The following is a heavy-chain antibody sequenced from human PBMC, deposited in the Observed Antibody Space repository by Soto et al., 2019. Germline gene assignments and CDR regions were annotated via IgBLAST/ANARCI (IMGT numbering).Heavy chain of an antibody. D-gene: IGHD6-13*01. CDR1: VFTFSSYA. V-gene: IGHV3-23*01. CDR3: AKEWPGYSSSWYYFDY. J-gene: IGHJ4*02. Sequence: PGGSLRLSCAASVFTFSSYAMSWVRQAPGKGLEWVSAISGSGGSTYYADSVKGRFTISRDNSKNTLYLQMNSLRAEDTAVYYCAKEWPGYSSSWYYFDYWGQGTLVTVSS. CDR2: ISGSGGST.